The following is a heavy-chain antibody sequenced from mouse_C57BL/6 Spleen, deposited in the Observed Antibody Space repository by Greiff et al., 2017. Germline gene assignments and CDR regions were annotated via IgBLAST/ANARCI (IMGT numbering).Heavy chain of an antibody. J-gene: IGHJ2*01. V-gene: IGHV5-9*01. CDR3: ASRTTVVPFDY. Sequence: EVQVVESGGGLVKPGGSLKLSCAASGFTFSSYTMSWVRQTPEKRLEWVATISGGGGNTYYPDSVKGRFTISRDNAKNTLYLQMSSLRSEDTALYYCASRTTVVPFDYWGQGTTLTVSS. CDR1: GFTFSSYT. CDR2: ISGGGGNT. D-gene: IGHD1-1*01.